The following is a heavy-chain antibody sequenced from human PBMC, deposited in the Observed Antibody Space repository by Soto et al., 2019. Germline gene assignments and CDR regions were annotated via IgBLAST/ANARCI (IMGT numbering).Heavy chain of an antibody. V-gene: IGHV3-9*01. Sequence: GGSLRLSCAASGFTFDDYAMHWVRQAPGKGLEWVSGISWNSGSIGYADSVKGRFTISRDNAKNSLYLQMNSLRAEDTALYYCAKDIAHGLREGVDYWGQGTLVTVSS. CDR3: AKDIAHGLREGVDY. CDR1: GFTFDDYA. CDR2: ISWNSGSI. D-gene: IGHD4-17*01. J-gene: IGHJ4*02.